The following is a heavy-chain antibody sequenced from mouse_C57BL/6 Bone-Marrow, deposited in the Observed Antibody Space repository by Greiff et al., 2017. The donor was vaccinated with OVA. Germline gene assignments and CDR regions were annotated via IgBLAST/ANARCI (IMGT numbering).Heavy chain of an antibody. CDR3: ARNYYGRNYYAMDY. Sequence: VQLKESGPGLVAPSQRLSITCTVSGFSLTSYAISWVRQPPGKGLEWLGVIWTGGGTNYNSALKSRLSISKDNSKSQVFLKMNSLQTDDTARYYCARNYYGRNYYAMDYWGQGTSVTVSS. CDR2: IWTGGGT. V-gene: IGHV2-9-1*01. CDR1: GFSLTSYA. J-gene: IGHJ4*01. D-gene: IGHD1-1*01.